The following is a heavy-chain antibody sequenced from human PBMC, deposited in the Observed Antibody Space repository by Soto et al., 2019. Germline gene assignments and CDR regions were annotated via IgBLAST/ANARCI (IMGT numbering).Heavy chain of an antibody. J-gene: IGHJ4*02. D-gene: IGHD3-10*01. Sequence: QVQLQESGPGLVKPSGTLSLTCAVSGGSISSSNWWSWVRQPPGKGLEWIGEIYHSGSTNYNPSLKRRCTISVDKSKNKFSLKLSSVTAADTAVYYCAREGYGSGRQEGFDYWGQGTLVTVSS. CDR3: AREGYGSGRQEGFDY. CDR1: GGSISSSNW. V-gene: IGHV4-4*02. CDR2: IYHSGST.